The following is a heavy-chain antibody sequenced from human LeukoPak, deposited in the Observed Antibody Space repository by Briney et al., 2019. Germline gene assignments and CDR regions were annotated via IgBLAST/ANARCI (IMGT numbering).Heavy chain of an antibody. CDR3: ARGGQYYDGFVWYY. V-gene: IGHV1-8*03. CDR2: MNPNSGNT. D-gene: IGHD3-22*01. CDR1: GYTFTSYD. Sequence: WASVKVSCKASGYTFTSYDINWVRQATGQGLEWMGWMNPNSGNTGYAQKFQGRVTITRNTSISTAYMELSSLRSEDTAVYYCARGGQYYDGFVWYYWGQGTLVTVSS. J-gene: IGHJ4*02.